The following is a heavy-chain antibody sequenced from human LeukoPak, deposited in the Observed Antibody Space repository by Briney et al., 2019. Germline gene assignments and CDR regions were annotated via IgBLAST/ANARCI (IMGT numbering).Heavy chain of an antibody. CDR3: AKVRYSSHLSFVDV. Sequence: PGGSLRLSCAASGFTFSDYYMSWIRQAPGKGLEWVSYISSSSSYTNYADSVKGRFTISRDNAKNSLYLQMNSLRAEDTAVYFCAKVRYSSHLSFVDVWGQGTTVTVSS. CDR2: ISSSSSYT. CDR1: GFTFSDYY. J-gene: IGHJ6*02. V-gene: IGHV3-11*05. D-gene: IGHD2-21*01.